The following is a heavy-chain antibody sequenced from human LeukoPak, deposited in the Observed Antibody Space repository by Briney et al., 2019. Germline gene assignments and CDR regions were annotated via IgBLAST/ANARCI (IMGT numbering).Heavy chain of an antibody. CDR3: ASLLNGGVSHWFDP. Sequence: GSLRLSCAASGFTFSSYAMSWIRQPPGKGLEWIGTTYYSGSTYYNPSLKSRATMSVDTSKNQFSLKLSSVTAADTAVYYCASLLNGGVSHWFDPWGQGTLVTVSS. V-gene: IGHV4-59*04. CDR1: GFTFSSYA. CDR2: TYYSGST. D-gene: IGHD7-27*01. J-gene: IGHJ5*02.